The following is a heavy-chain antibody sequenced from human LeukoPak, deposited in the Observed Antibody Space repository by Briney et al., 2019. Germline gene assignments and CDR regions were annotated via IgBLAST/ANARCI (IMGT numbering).Heavy chain of an antibody. CDR2: NYYSGST. V-gene: IGHV4-39*01. J-gene: IGHJ4*02. Sequence: SETLSLTCTVSGGSISSSYSWGWNRQPPGKGLEWIGNNYYSGSTYNNPSLKSRVTITVDTSKNQFSLKLNSVTASDTAIYFCASTNLGYSSGWNWGQGTLVTVSS. CDR1: GGSISSSYS. D-gene: IGHD6-19*01. CDR3: ASTNLGYSSGWN.